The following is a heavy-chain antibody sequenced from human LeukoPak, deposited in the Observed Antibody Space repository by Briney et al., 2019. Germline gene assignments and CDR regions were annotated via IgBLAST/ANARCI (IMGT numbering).Heavy chain of an antibody. CDR3: AKSPRSGWYGDFDY. CDR1: GFTFSSYS. V-gene: IGHV3-23*01. Sequence: GGSLRLSCAASGFTFSSYSMSWVRQAPGKVLEWVSAVSGSGGSTYYADSVKGRFTNSRDNSKNTLYLQMNSLRAEDTAVYYCAKSPRSGWYGDFDYWGQGTLVTVSS. D-gene: IGHD6-19*01. J-gene: IGHJ4*02. CDR2: VSGSGGST.